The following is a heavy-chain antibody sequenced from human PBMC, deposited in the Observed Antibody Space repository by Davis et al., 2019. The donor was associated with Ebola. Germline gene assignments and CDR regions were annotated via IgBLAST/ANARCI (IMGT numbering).Heavy chain of an antibody. CDR3: ARSGNIYGSDAFDI. Sequence: SETLSLTCAVYGGSFSGYYWSWIRQPPGKGLEWIGEINHSGSTNYNPSLKSRVTISVDTSKNQFSLKLSSVTAADTAVYYCARSGNIYGSDAFDIWGQGTMVFVSS. V-gene: IGHV4-34*01. CDR2: INHSGST. D-gene: IGHD5-18*01. CDR1: GGSFSGYY. J-gene: IGHJ3*02.